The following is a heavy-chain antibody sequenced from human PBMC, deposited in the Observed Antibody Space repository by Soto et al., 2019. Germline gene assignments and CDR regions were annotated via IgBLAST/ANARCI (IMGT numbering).Heavy chain of an antibody. V-gene: IGHV1-2*02. CDR2: INPNSGGT. CDR3: AVSLRPYDSSGYYYA. D-gene: IGHD3-22*01. Sequence: ASVKVSCKASGYTFTGYYMHWVRQAPGQGLEWMRWINPNSGGTNYAQKFQGRVTMTRDTSISTAYMELSRLRSDDTAVYYCAVSLRPYDSSGYYYAWGQGTLVTVSS. CDR1: GYTFTGYY. J-gene: IGHJ5*02.